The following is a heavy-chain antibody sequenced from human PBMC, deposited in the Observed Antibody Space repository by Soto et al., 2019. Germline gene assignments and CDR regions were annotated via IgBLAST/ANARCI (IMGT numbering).Heavy chain of an antibody. CDR2: ISAYNGNT. Sequence: ASAEVSSKACRYTFASYCISWLRQAPGQGLEWMGWISAYNGNTNYAQKLQGRVTMTTDTSTSTAYMELRSLRSDDTAVYYCARDPPSFLEWLADAFDIWGQGTMVTVSS. CDR3: ARDPPSFLEWLADAFDI. CDR1: RYTFASYC. V-gene: IGHV1-18*01. D-gene: IGHD3-3*02. J-gene: IGHJ3*02.